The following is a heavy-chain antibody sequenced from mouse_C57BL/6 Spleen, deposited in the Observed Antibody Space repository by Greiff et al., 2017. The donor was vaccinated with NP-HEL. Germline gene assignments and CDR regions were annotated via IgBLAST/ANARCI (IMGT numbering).Heavy chain of an antibody. Sequence: QVQLQQPGTELVKPGASVKLSCKASGYTFTSYWMHWVKQRPGQGLEWIGNINPSNGGTNYNEKFKSKATLTVDKSSSTAYMQLSSLTSEDSAVYYCAREPLNYGFYWYFDVWGTGTTVTVSS. CDR1: GYTFTSYW. CDR3: AREPLNYGFYWYFDV. J-gene: IGHJ1*03. CDR2: INPSNGGT. D-gene: IGHD1-1*01. V-gene: IGHV1-53*01.